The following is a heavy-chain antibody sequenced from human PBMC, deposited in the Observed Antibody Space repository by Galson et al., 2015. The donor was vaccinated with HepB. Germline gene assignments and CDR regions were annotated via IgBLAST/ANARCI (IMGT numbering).Heavy chain of an antibody. CDR3: ARELYSSGWRRYFDY. D-gene: IGHD6-19*01. V-gene: IGHV3-11*01. CDR1: GFTFSDYY. J-gene: IGHJ4*02. CDR2: ISTSDSTK. Sequence: SLRLSCAASGFTFSDYYMSWIRQAPGKGLEWVSYISTSDSTKYYADSVKGRFTISRDNAKNSLYLQMNSLRAEDTAVYYCARELYSSGWRRYFDYWGQGTLVTVSS.